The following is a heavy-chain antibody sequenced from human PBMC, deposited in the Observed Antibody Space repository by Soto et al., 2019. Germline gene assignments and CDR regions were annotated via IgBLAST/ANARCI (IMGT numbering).Heavy chain of an antibody. CDR1: GFTFSSYS. CDR2: ISSSSSYI. D-gene: IGHD6-13*01. J-gene: IGHJ2*01. V-gene: IGHV3-21*01. Sequence: GGSLRLSCAASGFTFSSYSMNWVRQAPGKGLEWVSSISSSSSYIYYADSVKGRFTISRDNAKNSLYLQMNSLRAEDTAVYYCARDRGSSSWYLGWYFDLWGRGTLVTVSS. CDR3: ARDRGSSSWYLGWYFDL.